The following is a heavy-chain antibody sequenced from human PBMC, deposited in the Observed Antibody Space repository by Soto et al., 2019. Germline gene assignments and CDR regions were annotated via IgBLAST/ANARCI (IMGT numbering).Heavy chain of an antibody. CDR2: ISSNSDAM. J-gene: IGHJ3*02. CDR3: VSAYQYGFDM. D-gene: IGHD3-16*01. CDR1: GFTFNTFP. V-gene: IGHV3-48*01. Sequence: EVQLVESGGGFVQPGGSLRLSCAASGFTFNTFPMNWVRLAPGKGLEWLSHISSNSDAMYYADSVKGRFTISRDNARKALYLQITSVIVDDTAVYYCVSAYQYGFDMWGQGTMVTVSS.